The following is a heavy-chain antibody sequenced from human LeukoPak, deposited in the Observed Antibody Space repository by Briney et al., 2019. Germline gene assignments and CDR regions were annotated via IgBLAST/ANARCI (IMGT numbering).Heavy chain of an antibody. CDR1: GGSLRNYY. Sequence: SETLSLTCTVSGGSLRNYYWSWIRQSPGQGLEYIGYISYDGNTNYNPSLQSRVTISVDTSNNQISLRLDSWTAADTPCFYFXXXXXXXXXXXXXRYPLDAFNVWGQGTRVTISS. CDR2: ISYDGNT. J-gene: IGHJ3*01. CDR3: XXXXXXXXXXXXXRYPLDAFNV. D-gene: IGHD3-16*02. V-gene: IGHV4-59*01.